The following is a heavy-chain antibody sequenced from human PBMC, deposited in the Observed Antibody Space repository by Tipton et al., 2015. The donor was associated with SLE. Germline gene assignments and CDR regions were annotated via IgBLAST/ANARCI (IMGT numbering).Heavy chain of an antibody. CDR2: TYYRSKWYN. CDR3: ARGAGCSYCGGDCSLDF. V-gene: IGHV6-1*01. D-gene: IGHD2-21*02. CDR1: GDSVSSNSAA. Sequence: PGLVKPSQTPSLTCAISGDSVSSNSAAWNWIRQSPSRGLEWLGKTYYRSKWYNDYAISVKSRITINPDTAKNQFSLRLNSVTPEVTAVYYCARGAGCSYCGGDCSLDFWVQGTLVTVSS. J-gene: IGHJ4*02.